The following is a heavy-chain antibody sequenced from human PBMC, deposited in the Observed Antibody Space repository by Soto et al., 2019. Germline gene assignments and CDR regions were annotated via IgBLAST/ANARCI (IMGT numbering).Heavy chain of an antibody. CDR3: ARLPQEYNYYGMDV. CDR1: GGSIVTGSYY. D-gene: IGHD1-1*01. J-gene: IGHJ6*02. CDR2: IYYSGNT. Sequence: SETLSLTCTVSGGSIVTGSYYWGWIRQPPGKGLEWLGHIYYSGNTYYPPSLKSRVTISVDTSKNQFSLRLSSVTAADTAVYYCARLPQEYNYYGMDVWGQGXTVPVYS. V-gene: IGHV4-39*01.